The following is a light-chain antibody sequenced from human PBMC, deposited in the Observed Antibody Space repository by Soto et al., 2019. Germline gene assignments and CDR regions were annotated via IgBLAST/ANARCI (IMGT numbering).Light chain of an antibody. J-gene: IGLJ2*01. V-gene: IGLV2-23*02. CDR2: EVN. CDR3: CSYAGSSTLI. Sequence: QSALTQPASVTGSPGQSITISCTGTSSDVGSYNLASWYQQHPGKAPKLIIYEVNKRPSGVSIRFSGSKSGNTASLTISGLQAEDEADYYCCSYAGSSTLIFGGGTKVTVL. CDR1: SSDVGSYNL.